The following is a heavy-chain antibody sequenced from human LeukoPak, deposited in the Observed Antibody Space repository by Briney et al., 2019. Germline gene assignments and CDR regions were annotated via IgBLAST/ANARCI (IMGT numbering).Heavy chain of an antibody. V-gene: IGHV1-24*01. CDR3: ARSGYAKGWFDP. Sequence: ASVKVSCKVSGYTLTELSMHWVRQAPGKGHEWMGGFDPEDGETIYAQKFQGRVTMTEDTSTDTAYMELSSLRSEDTAVYYCARSGYAKGWFDPWGQGTLVTVSS. D-gene: IGHD5-12*01. CDR1: GYTLTELS. CDR2: FDPEDGET. J-gene: IGHJ5*02.